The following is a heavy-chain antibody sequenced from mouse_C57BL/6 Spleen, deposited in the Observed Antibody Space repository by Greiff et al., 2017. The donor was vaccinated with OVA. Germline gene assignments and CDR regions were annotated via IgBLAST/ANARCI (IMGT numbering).Heavy chain of an antibody. V-gene: IGHV5-4*03. CDR1: GFTFSSYA. CDR3: ARVYYGNCAY. CDR2: ISDGGSYT. Sequence: EVNLVESGGGLVKPGGSLKLSCAASGFTFSSYAMSWVRQTPEKRLEWVATISDGGSYTYYPDNVKGRFTISRDNAKNNLYLQMSHLKSEDTAMYYCARVYYGNCAYWGQGTLVTVSA. D-gene: IGHD2-1*01. J-gene: IGHJ3*01.